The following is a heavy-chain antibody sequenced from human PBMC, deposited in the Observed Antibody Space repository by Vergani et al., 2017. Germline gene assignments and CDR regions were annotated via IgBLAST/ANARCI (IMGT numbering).Heavy chain of an antibody. J-gene: IGHJ4*02. V-gene: IGHV3-30*02. D-gene: IGHD6-19*01. CDR2: IQFDGSNQ. CDR3: AKHFSGWGIDY. CDR1: GFTLSNYD. Sequence: QVQLVESGGGVVQRGGSLRLSCATSGFTLSNYDMQWIRQWPGKGLEFVAFIQFDGSNQLYADSVKGRFTLSRDISKTTLYLQMNSLRTDDTATYYCAKHFSGWGIDYWGQGTQVIVSS.